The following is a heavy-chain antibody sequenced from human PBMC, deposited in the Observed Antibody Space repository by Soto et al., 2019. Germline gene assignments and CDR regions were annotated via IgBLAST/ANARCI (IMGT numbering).Heavy chain of an antibody. D-gene: IGHD2-21*01. Sequence: QVQLVESGGGVVQPGTSLRLACAASGFTLSNIGMQWVRQAPGKGLEWVAVISAGGNTKYYADSVKGRFTISRDNSKNTLFLQMNSLRTEDTAVYYCAKESGGERYAAYFDLWGQGTLVTLSA. CDR2: ISAGGNTK. CDR3: AKESGGERYAAYFDL. CDR1: GFTLSNIG. V-gene: IGHV3-30*18. J-gene: IGHJ4*02.